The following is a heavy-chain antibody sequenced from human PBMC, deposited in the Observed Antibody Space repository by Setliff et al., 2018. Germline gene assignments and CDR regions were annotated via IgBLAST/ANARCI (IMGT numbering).Heavy chain of an antibody. D-gene: IGHD4-17*01. CDR1: GFTFRDYT. CDR2: VIQDGNG. CDR3: VKDRVNDGVWDFDS. V-gene: IGHV3-23*01. Sequence: RLSCAASGFTFRDYTMAWVRQAPGKGLEWVAGVIQDGNGYYADSMKGRSAISRDNSRSSCFLQLNNLRPEDTATYYCVKDRVNDGVWDFDSWGQGIVVTVSS. J-gene: IGHJ4*02.